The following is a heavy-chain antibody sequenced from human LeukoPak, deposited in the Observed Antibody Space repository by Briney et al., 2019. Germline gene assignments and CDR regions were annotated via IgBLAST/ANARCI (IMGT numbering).Heavy chain of an antibody. J-gene: IGHJ4*02. D-gene: IGHD1-1*01. V-gene: IGHV3-64D*09. CDR1: GFTFSSYA. CDR2: INSNGINT. CDR3: VKDHDRNWNDKGYFDY. Sequence: PGVSVRLSCSASGFTFSSYAMHWVRQAPGRGLEYVSAINSNGINTYYADSVKGRFTISRDNSKGTLDLQMSSLRVEDTAVYYCVKDHDRNWNDKGYFDYWGQGTLVTVSS.